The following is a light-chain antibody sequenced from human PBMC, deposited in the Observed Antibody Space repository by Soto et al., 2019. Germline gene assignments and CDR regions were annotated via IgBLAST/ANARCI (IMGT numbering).Light chain of an antibody. CDR1: QSIYTY. CDR3: HQTYSTPLT. J-gene: IGKJ4*01. Sequence: DIQMTQSPSSLSASVGDRVTITCRATQSIYTYLSWYQQKPGKAPKLLISAASSLESGVPSRFSGSGSGTDFSLTISSLQPGDFATYYCHQTYSTPLTFGGGTKVEIK. V-gene: IGKV1-39*01. CDR2: AAS.